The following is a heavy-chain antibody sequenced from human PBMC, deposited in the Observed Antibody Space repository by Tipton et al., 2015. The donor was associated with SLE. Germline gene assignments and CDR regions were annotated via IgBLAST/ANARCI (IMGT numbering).Heavy chain of an antibody. D-gene: IGHD3-22*01. J-gene: IGHJ4*02. V-gene: IGHV4-59*11. CDR3: ARDSSGYSIFFDY. Sequence: TLSLTCTVSGGSISSHYWSWIRQPPGKGLEWIGYISYSGSTNYNPSLKSRVTISVDTSKNQFSLKLSSVTAADTAVYYCARDSSGYSIFFDYWGQGTLVTVSS. CDR2: ISYSGST. CDR1: GGSISSHY.